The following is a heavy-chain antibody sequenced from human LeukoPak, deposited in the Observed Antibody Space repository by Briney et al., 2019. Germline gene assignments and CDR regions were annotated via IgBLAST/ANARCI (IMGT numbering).Heavy chain of an antibody. CDR3: ARDFGYVRAFDI. Sequence: ASVKVSCKASGYTFNSYGICWVRQAPGQGLEWMGWISAYNGNTNYAQKLQGRVTMTTDTSTSTAYMELRSLRSDDTAVYYCARDFGYVRAFDIWGQGTMVTFSS. J-gene: IGHJ3*02. V-gene: IGHV1-18*01. CDR1: GYTFNSYG. CDR2: ISAYNGNT. D-gene: IGHD5-12*01.